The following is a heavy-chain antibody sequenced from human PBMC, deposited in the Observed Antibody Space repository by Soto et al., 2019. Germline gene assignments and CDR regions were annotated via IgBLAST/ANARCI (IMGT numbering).Heavy chain of an antibody. CDR1: GGSISSSSYY. CDR2: IYYSGST. Sequence: SETLSLTCTVSGGSISSSSYYWGWIRQPPGKGLEWIGSIYYSGSTYYNPSLKSRVAISVDTSKNQFSLKLSSVTAADTAVYYCASHVDIVAPAFDYWGQGTLVTVSS. D-gene: IGHD5-12*01. V-gene: IGHV4-39*01. J-gene: IGHJ4*02. CDR3: ASHVDIVAPAFDY.